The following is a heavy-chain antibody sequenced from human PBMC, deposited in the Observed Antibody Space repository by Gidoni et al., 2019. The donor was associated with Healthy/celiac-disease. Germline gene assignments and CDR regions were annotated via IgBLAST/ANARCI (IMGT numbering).Heavy chain of an antibody. Sequence: QVQLVASGGGVVQPGRSLRLSCAASGFTFSSYGMHWVRQAPGKGLEWVAVIWYDGSNKYYADSVKGRFTISRDNSKNTLYLQMNSLRAEDTAVYYCARAAFPALWFGEEPHAFDIWGQGTMVTVSS. CDR1: GFTFSSYG. V-gene: IGHV3-33*01. CDR2: IWYDGSNK. J-gene: IGHJ3*02. D-gene: IGHD3-10*01. CDR3: ARAAFPALWFGEEPHAFDI.